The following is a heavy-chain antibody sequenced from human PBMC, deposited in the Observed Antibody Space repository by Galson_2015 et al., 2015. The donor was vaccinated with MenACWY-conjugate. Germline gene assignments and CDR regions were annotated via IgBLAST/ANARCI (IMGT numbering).Heavy chain of an antibody. CDR2: IKHDGSGT. CDR3: TRAKEQWLSKTFDV. Sequence: SLRLSCAASGFTFNTHWMGWVRQAPGAGLQWMANIKHDGSGTYYVDSVKGRFTISRDNARNSLYLHMNNLRAEDTAVYYCTRAKEQWLSKTFDVWGQGTMVTVSS. D-gene: IGHD6-19*01. J-gene: IGHJ3*01. V-gene: IGHV3-7*01. CDR1: GFTFNTHW.